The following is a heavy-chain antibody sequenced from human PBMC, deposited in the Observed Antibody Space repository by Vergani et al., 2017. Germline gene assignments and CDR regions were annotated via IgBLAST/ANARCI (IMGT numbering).Heavy chain of an antibody. J-gene: IGHJ4*02. D-gene: IGHD3-10*01. CDR1: GYTFTGYY. CDR2: INPNSGGT. V-gene: IGHV1-2*02. CDR3: ARVSGVLWFGDLGRFDY. Sequence: QVQLVQSGAEVKKPGASVKVSCKASGYTFTGYYMHWVRQAPGQGLEWMGWINPNSGGTNYAQKFQGRVTMTRDTSISTAYMELSRLRSDDTAVYYCARVSGVLWFGDLGRFDYWGQGTLVTVSS.